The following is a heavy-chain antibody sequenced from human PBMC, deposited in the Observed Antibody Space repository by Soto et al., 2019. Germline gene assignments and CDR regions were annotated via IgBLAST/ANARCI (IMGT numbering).Heavy chain of an antibody. Sequence: QVQLQESGPGLVKPSETLSLTCTVSGGSISSYYWSWIRQPPGKGLEWIGYIYYSGSTNYNPSLQSRVTISVDTSKNQFSLRRSSVTAAETAVYYCARGRYYYDSSGYYWDWFDPWGQGTLVTVSS. CDR1: GGSISSYY. CDR2: IYYSGST. CDR3: ARGRYYYDSSGYYWDWFDP. J-gene: IGHJ5*02. D-gene: IGHD3-22*01. V-gene: IGHV4-59*01.